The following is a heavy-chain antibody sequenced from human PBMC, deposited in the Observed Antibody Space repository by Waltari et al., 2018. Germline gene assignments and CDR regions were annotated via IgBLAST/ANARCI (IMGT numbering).Heavy chain of an antibody. D-gene: IGHD3-3*01. Sequence: QVQLQKWGAGLLKPSETLSLPCAVYGGSFSGYYWGWSRQHPGKGLEWIGEINHSGSTNYNTSHKSRVTILVDTSKNQFSLKLNSVTAADTAVYYCARARLDFWSGNCVFDYWGQGTLVTVSS. V-gene: IGHV4-34*01. CDR3: ARARLDFWSGNCVFDY. J-gene: IGHJ4*02. CDR1: GGSFSGYY. CDR2: INHSGST.